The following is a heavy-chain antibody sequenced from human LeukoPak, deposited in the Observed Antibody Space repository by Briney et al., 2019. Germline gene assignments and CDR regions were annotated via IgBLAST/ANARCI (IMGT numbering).Heavy chain of an antibody. V-gene: IGHV3-20*04. CDR2: INWNGGST. D-gene: IGHD5-24*01. J-gene: IGHJ4*02. Sequence: GGSLRLSCAASGFTFDDYGMSWVRQAPGKGLEWVSGINWNGGSTGYADSVKGRSTISRDNAKNSLYLQMNSLRAEDTALYYCARDKNLLEVARALLHWGQGTLVTVSS. CDR3: ARDKNLLEVARALLH. CDR1: GFTFDDYG.